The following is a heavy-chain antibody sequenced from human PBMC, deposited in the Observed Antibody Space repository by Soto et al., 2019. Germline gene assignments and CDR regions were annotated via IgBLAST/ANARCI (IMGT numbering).Heavy chain of an antibody. V-gene: IGHV4-31*03. D-gene: IGHD3-16*01. CDR2: IYYSAST. J-gene: IGHJ4*02. CDR1: GGSISSGGYY. CDR3: ARAWGGYFDY. Sequence: QVQLQESGPGLVRPSQTLSLTCTVSGGSISSGGYYWSWIRQHPGKGLEWTGYIYYSASTYYNPSLQSRVTISVDTSKNQFSLRLSSVTAADTAVYHCARAWGGYFDYWGQGTLVTVSS.